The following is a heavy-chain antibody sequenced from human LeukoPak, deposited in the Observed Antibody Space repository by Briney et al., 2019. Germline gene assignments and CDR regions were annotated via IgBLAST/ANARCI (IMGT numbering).Heavy chain of an antibody. Sequence: SQTLSLTCTVSGGSISSGGYYWSWIRQHPGKGLEWIVYIYYSGSTYYNPSLKSRVTISVDTSKNQFSLKLSSVTAADTAVYYCARGGCSGGSCYYRGGFDPWGQGTLVTVSS. D-gene: IGHD2-15*01. V-gene: IGHV4-31*03. CDR1: GGSISSGGYY. J-gene: IGHJ5*02. CDR2: IYYSGST. CDR3: ARGGCSGGSCYYRGGFDP.